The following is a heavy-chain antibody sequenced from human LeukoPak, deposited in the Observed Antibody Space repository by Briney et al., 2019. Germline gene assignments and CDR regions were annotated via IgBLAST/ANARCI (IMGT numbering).Heavy chain of an antibody. CDR1: GGSISSGGYS. V-gene: IGHV4-30-2*01. CDR2: IYHSGST. D-gene: IGHD5-24*01. Sequence: SQTLSLTCAVSGGSISSGGYSWSWIRQPPGKGLEWIGYIYHSGSTYYNPSLKSRVTISVDRSKNQFSLKLSSVTAADTAAYYCARQEMATIYNWFDPWGQGTLVTVSS. CDR3: ARQEMATIYNWFDP. J-gene: IGHJ5*02.